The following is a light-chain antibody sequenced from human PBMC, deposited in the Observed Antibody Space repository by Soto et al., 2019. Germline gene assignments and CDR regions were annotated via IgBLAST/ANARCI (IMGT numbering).Light chain of an antibody. CDR2: GNS. CDR1: SSNIGAGYD. CDR3: QSYDSSLSGGYV. V-gene: IGLV1-40*01. J-gene: IGLJ1*01. Sequence: LAPPPSGFGGPGPRVVLSFPGSSSNIGAGYDVHWYQQLPGTAPKLLIYGNSNRPSGVPDRFSGSKSGTSASLAITGLQAEDEADYYCQSYDSSLSGGYVFGTGTKVTVL.